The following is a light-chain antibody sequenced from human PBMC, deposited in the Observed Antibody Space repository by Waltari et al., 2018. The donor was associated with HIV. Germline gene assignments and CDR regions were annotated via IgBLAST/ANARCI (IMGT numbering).Light chain of an antibody. CDR3: SAWDSSLSEWV. CDR2: RGG. V-gene: IGLV10-54*01. CDR1: DKNIAHEG. J-gene: IGLJ3*02. Sequence: AGLTPPPSVSTALGQNVTLSRTGNDKNIAHEGTARLQRHRGRPPEVLSYRGGHRPPAISKRYFAAMSGNTASLTITRLQGDDEASYYCSAWDSSLSEWVFGGGTSLTVL.